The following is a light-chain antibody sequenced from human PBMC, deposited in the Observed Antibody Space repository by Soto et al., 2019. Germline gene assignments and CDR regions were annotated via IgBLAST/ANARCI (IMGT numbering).Light chain of an antibody. Sequence: QSALTQPASVSGSPGQSITISCTGTSSDVGGHNYVSWYQQHPGKAPKLMIYDVSNRPSGVSNRFSGSKSGNTASLTISGLQAEDEADYYCSSYTSSNPYVFGTGTKLTVL. V-gene: IGLV2-14*01. CDR2: DVS. CDR1: SSDVGGHNY. J-gene: IGLJ1*01. CDR3: SSYTSSNPYV.